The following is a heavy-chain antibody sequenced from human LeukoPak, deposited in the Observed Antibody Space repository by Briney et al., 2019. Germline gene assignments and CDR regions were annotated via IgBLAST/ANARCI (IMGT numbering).Heavy chain of an antibody. CDR2: IHTSGST. J-gene: IGHJ5*02. CDR1: GGSISSSSYY. CDR3: ARDSSGSINWFDP. Sequence: PSETLSLTCTVSGGSISSSSYYWGWIRQPPGKGLEWIGRIHTSGSTNYNPSLKSRVTISVDTSKNQFSLKLSSVTAADTAVYYCARDSSGSINWFDPWGQGTLVTVSS. D-gene: IGHD3-22*01. V-gene: IGHV4-39*07.